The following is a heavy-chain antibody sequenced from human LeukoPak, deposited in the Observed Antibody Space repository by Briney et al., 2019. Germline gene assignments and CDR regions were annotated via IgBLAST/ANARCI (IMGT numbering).Heavy chain of an antibody. V-gene: IGHV3-48*03. CDR1: GFTFSSYE. Sequence: GGSLRLSCAASGFTFSSYEMNWVRQAPGKGLEWVSYITRGGSTIYYADSVKGRFTISRDNAKNSLYLQMNSLRAEDTAVYYCAREASSGYYSWGDDAFDIWGQGTMVTVSS. CDR2: ITRGGSTI. CDR3: AREASSGYYSWGDDAFDI. D-gene: IGHD3-22*01. J-gene: IGHJ3*02.